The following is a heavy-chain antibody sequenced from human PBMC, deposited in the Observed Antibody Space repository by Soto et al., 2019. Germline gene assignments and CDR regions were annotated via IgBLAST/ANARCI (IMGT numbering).Heavy chain of an antibody. J-gene: IGHJ4*02. D-gene: IGHD3-3*01. Sequence: SETLSLTCTVSGGSISSSSYYWGWIRQPPGKGLEWIGSIYYSGSTYYNPSLKSRVTISVDTSKNQFSLKLSSVTAADTAVYYCARLGYDFWSGYSPGPDDYWGQGTLVTVSS. CDR2: IYYSGST. CDR3: ARLGYDFWSGYSPGPDDY. CDR1: GGSISSSSYY. V-gene: IGHV4-39*01.